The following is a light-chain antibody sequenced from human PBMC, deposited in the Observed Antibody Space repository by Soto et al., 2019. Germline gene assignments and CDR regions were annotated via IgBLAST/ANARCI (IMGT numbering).Light chain of an antibody. V-gene: IGLV1-40*01. CDR2: GNS. CDR3: QSYDSSLSGYWV. J-gene: IGLJ3*02. Sequence: QSVLTQPPSVSGAPGQRVTISCTGSSSNIGARYDVHWYQQLPGTAPKLIIYGNSNRPSGVPDRFSGSKSGTSASLAITGLQAEDEADYYCQSYDSSLSGYWVFGGGTKLTVL. CDR1: SSNIGARYD.